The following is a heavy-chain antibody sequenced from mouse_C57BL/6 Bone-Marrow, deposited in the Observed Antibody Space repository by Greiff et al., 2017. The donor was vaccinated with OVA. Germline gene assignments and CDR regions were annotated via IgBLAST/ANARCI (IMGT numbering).Heavy chain of an antibody. CDR2: ISDGGSYT. J-gene: IGHJ3*01. CDR3: ARDEGYYDYDDGFAY. D-gene: IGHD2-4*01. Sequence: EVQRVESGGGLVKPGGSLKLSCAASGFTFSSYAMSWVRQTPEKRLEWVATISDGGSYTYYPDNVKGRFTISRDNAKNNLYLQMSHLKSEDTAMYYCARDEGYYDYDDGFAYWGQGTLVTVSA. CDR1: GFTFSSYA. V-gene: IGHV5-4*01.